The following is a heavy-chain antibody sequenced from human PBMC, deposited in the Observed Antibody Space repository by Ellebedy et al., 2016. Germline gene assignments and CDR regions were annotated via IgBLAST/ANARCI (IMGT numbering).Heavy chain of an antibody. CDR2: LYFRRSA. J-gene: IGHJ5*02. V-gene: IGHV4-31*03. D-gene: IGHD3-10*01. CDR3: ARLPYVSGSFGWFNP. Sequence: SETLSLXXTVSGDSIGSGAYYWSWIRQHPGKGLEWIGYLYFRRSAYYNPSLKSRVTISVNMSKNQFSLRLSSVTAADTTVYYCARLPYVSGSFGWFNPWGQGRLVTVSS. CDR1: GDSIGSGAYY.